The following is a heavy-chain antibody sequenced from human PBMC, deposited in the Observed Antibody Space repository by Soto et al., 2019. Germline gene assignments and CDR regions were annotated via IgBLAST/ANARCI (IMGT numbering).Heavy chain of an antibody. V-gene: IGHV3-23*01. Sequence: GGSLRLSCAASGFTFSSYAMSWVRQAPGKGLEWVSAISGSGGSTYYADSVKGRFTISRDNSKNTLYLQMNSLRAEDTAVYYCATILAGYCRGGSCHVPFDYWGRGPLVTVSS. CDR1: GFTFSSYA. D-gene: IGHD2-15*01. CDR3: ATILAGYCRGGSCHVPFDY. J-gene: IGHJ4*02. CDR2: ISGSGGST.